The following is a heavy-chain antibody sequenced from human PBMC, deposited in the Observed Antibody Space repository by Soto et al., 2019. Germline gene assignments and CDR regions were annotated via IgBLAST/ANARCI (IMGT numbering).Heavy chain of an antibody. J-gene: IGHJ4*02. CDR1: GLTFTKAY. CDR2: IKGSHAGGTT. CDR3: ATEGGYPGSNFYGAY. Sequence: EVQLVESGGGLVEPGGSIRPSCVASGLTFTKAYMTWVRQAPGKGLEWVGRIKGSHAGGTTDYATSVKGRFTISRDDSKNTLYLQMNSLKTEDTSVYYCATEGGYPGSNFYGAYWGQGTLVTVSS. V-gene: IGHV3-15*01. D-gene: IGHD1-26*01.